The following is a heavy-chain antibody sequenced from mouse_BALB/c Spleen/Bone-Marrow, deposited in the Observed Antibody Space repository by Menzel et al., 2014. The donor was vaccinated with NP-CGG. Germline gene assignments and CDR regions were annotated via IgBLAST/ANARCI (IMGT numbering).Heavy chain of an antibody. D-gene: IGHD3-2*01. CDR3: ARSGDSSGYGFAY. J-gene: IGHJ3*01. Sequence: VKLQESGPELVKPGTLVEVSCKASGYTITSYDINWVEQRPGQGLEWIGWIYPGDGIAKYNEKFKGKATLTADKSSSTAYMQLSSLTSENSAVYFCARSGDSSGYGFAYWGQGTLVTVSA. CDR1: GYTITSYD. V-gene: IGHV1S56*01. CDR2: IYPGDGIA.